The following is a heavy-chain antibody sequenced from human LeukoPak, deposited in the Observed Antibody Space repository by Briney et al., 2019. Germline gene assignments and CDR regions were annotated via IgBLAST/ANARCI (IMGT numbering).Heavy chain of an antibody. J-gene: IGHJ6*02. Sequence: ASVKVSCKASGYTFTGYYMHWVRQAPGQGLEWMGWINPNSGGTNYAQKFQRRVTMTRDTSISTAYMELSRLRSDDTAVYYCAIAPGRTVFYYYGMDAWGQGTTVTVSS. V-gene: IGHV1-2*02. CDR3: AIAPGRTVFYYYGMDA. CDR2: INPNSGGT. CDR1: GYTFTGYY. D-gene: IGHD1-1*01.